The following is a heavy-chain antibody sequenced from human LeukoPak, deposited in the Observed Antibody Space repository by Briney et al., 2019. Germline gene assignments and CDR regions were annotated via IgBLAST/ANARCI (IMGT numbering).Heavy chain of an antibody. Sequence: PSETLSLTCTVSGGSISSSSYYWGWIRQPPGKGLEWIGSIYYSGSTYYKSSLKSRVTISVDTSKNQFSLKLSSVTAADTAVYYCARGLITNYYYYYYMDVWGKGTTVTISS. CDR1: GGSISSSSYY. CDR2: IYYSGST. CDR3: ARGLITNYYYYYYMDV. D-gene: IGHD1-1*01. J-gene: IGHJ6*03. V-gene: IGHV4-39*07.